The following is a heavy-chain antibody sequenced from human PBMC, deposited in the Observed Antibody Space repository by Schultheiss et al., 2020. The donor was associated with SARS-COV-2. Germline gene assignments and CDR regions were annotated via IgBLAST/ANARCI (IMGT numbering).Heavy chain of an antibody. J-gene: IGHJ3*01. V-gene: IGHV5-10-1*01. Sequence: GESLKISCKASGYNFISYWISWVRQMPGKGLEWMGRIDPTQSNTNYSPSFQGHVSISVDKYITTAYLQWSSLKASDTAMYYCARQYGGYLAALNVWGQGTMVTVSS. D-gene: IGHD1-26*01. CDR3: ARQYGGYLAALNV. CDR1: GYNFISYW. CDR2: IDPTQSNT.